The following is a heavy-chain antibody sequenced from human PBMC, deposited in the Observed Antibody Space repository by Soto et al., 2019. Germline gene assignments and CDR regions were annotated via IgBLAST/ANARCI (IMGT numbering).Heavy chain of an antibody. Sequence: SETLSLTCGVSGGSLSGATYSWNWIRQPPGKGLEWIGYIFPSGTTYYNPSLKSRVTISIDVSKNQFPLSLRSLTAADTAVYYCARSREFDYWSQGTLVTVSS. CDR1: GGSLSGATYS. CDR2: IFPSGTT. CDR3: ARSREFDY. J-gene: IGHJ4*02. V-gene: IGHV4-30-2*01.